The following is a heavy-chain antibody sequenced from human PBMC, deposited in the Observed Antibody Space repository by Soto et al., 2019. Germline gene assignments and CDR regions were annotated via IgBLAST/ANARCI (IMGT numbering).Heavy chain of an antibody. CDR2: IIPIFGTA. Sequence: ASVTVSCKASVGTFSSYAISWVRQDPGQGLEWMGGIIPIFGTANYAQKFQGRVTITADESTSTAYMELSSLRSEDTAVYYCASPPYDYVWGSYRQYYFDYWGQGTLVTVSS. CDR1: VGTFSSYA. D-gene: IGHD3-16*02. V-gene: IGHV1-69*13. J-gene: IGHJ4*02. CDR3: ASPPYDYVWGSYRQYYFDY.